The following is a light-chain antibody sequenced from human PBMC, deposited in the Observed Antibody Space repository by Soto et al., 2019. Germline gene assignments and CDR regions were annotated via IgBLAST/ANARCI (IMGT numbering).Light chain of an antibody. J-gene: IGLJ2*01. CDR2: EVS. CDR1: SSDVGAYND. CDR3: SSSAGSNSRHVV. V-gene: IGLV2-8*01. Sequence: QSALTQPPSASGSPGQSVTISCTGTSSDVGAYNDVSWYQQHPGKAPKLMIYEVSKRPSGVPDRFSGSKSGNTASLTVSGLQAEDEADYYCSSSAGSNSRHVVFGGGTQLTVL.